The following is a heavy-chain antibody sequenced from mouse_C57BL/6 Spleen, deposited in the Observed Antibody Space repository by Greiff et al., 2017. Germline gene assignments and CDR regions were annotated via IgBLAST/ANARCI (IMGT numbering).Heavy chain of an antibody. D-gene: IGHD2-3*01. V-gene: IGHV14-2*01. Sequence: EVKLQESGAELVKPGASVKLSCTASGFNIKDYYMHWVKQRPEQGLEWIGRIGPEDGETKYAPKFQGKATITADTASNTAYLQLSSLTSEDTAVYYCARSYEYQVYFDYWGQGTTLTVSS. CDR1: GFNIKDYY. CDR3: ARSYEYQVYFDY. J-gene: IGHJ2*01. CDR2: IGPEDGET.